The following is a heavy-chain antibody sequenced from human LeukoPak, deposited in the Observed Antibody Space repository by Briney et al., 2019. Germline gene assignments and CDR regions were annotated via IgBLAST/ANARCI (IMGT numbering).Heavy chain of an antibody. CDR1: GFAFSSYA. CDR2: ISDSGANI. D-gene: IGHD3-16*01. V-gene: IGHV3-23*01. CDR3: AKKVSIWGNYALGPFDY. Sequence: GGSLRLSCAASGFAFSSYAMIWVRQAPGKGLEWVSGISDSGANIHYADSVKGRFTISRDNSKNTLSLQMNSLRAEDTAVYYCAKKVSIWGNYALGPFDYWGQGTPVTVSS. J-gene: IGHJ4*02.